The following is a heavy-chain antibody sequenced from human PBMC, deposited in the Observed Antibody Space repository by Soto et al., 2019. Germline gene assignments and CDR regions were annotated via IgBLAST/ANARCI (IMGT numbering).Heavy chain of an antibody. J-gene: IGHJ6*03. CDR3: ARFTYSDFWSRYFFDFSMDV. D-gene: IGHD3-3*01. V-gene: IGHV4-31*03. Sequence: SETLSLTCTVSGGSISSGGYYWSWIRQHPGKGLEWIGYIYYSGSTYYNPSLKSRVTISVDTSKNQFSLKLSSVTAADTAVYYCARFTYSDFWSRYFFDFSMDVCGKGTTVTVSS. CDR2: IYYSGST. CDR1: GGSISSGGYY.